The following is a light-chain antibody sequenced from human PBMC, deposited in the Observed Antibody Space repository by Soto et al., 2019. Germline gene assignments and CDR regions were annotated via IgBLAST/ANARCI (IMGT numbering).Light chain of an antibody. Sequence: QSVLTRPASVSGSPGQSITISCTGTSSDVGGYNYVSWYQQHPGKAPKLMIYEVSNRPSGVSNRFSGSKSGNTASLTISGLQAEDEADYYCSSYTSSSTYNYVFGTGTKVTVL. J-gene: IGLJ1*01. CDR2: EVS. CDR3: SSYTSSSTYNYV. V-gene: IGLV2-14*01. CDR1: SSDVGGYNY.